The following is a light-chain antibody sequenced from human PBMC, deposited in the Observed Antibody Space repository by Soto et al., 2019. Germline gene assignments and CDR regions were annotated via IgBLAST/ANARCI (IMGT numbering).Light chain of an antibody. CDR2: HVA. Sequence: QSVLTQPASVSDSPGQSITISCTGTSSDVGGSNFVSWYQQHPGKPPKLIIYHVANRPSGVSNRFSGSKSGSTASLIISRLQTEDEADYYCVSYTSSTTYVFGTGTKVTV. CDR3: VSYTSSTTYV. CDR1: SSDVGGSNF. J-gene: IGLJ1*01. V-gene: IGLV2-14*03.